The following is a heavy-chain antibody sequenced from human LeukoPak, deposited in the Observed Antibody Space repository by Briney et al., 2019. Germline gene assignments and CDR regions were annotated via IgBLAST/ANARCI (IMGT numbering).Heavy chain of an antibody. J-gene: IGHJ5*02. CDR3: ARDRPDTTSPTTVGRFDP. V-gene: IGHV4-31*03. Sequence: PAQTLSLTCSVSGGSISSGGYYWHWIRQHPERGLEWIGYIYSTGTTYYNPSLTSRLTMSLDTSKNQFSLKVTSVTAADTAVYFCARDRPDTTSPTTVGRFDPWGQGTLVTVSS. CDR2: IYSTGTT. D-gene: IGHD1-26*01. CDR1: GGSISSGGYY.